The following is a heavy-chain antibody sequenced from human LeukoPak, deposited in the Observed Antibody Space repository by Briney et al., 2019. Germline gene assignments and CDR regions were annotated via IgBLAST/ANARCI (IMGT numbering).Heavy chain of an antibody. CDR3: ASGQYYDILTGYYTGAFDI. Sequence: GGSLRLSCAASGFTVSSNYMSWVRQAPGKGLEWVSVIYSGGSTYYADSVKGRFTISRDNSKNTLYLQMNSLRAEDTAVYYCASGQYYDILTGYYTGAFDIWGQGAMVTVSS. J-gene: IGHJ3*02. CDR1: GFTVSSNY. V-gene: IGHV3-66*01. CDR2: IYSGGST. D-gene: IGHD3-9*01.